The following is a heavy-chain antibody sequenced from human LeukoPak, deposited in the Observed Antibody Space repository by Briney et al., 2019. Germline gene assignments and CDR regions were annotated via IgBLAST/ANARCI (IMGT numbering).Heavy chain of an antibody. CDR2: INTDGSST. J-gene: IGHJ4*02. Sequence: PGGSLRLSCAASGFTFSSYWMHWVRQAPGKGLVWVSRINTDGSSTSYADSVKGRFTISRDNAKNTLYLQMNSLRAEDTAVYYCARAIGGIQLWSYYFDYWGQGTLVTVSS. CDR3: ARAIGGIQLWSYYFDY. CDR1: GFTFSSYW. D-gene: IGHD5-18*01. V-gene: IGHV3-74*01.